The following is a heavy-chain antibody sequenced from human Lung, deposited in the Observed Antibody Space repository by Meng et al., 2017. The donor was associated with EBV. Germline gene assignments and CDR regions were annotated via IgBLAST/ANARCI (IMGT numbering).Heavy chain of an antibody. V-gene: IGHV7-4-1*02. D-gene: IGHD6-25*01. CDR2: INNNTGKP. CDR3: ARDSEAADY. J-gene: IGHJ4*02. Sequence: QVELVQFGLDVKKTGASVRISCKAFGYTFTNYGMKWVRQAPGKGLGWMGWINNNTGKPTYAEGLTGRFVFSLDTSVSTAYMQSSRLKAEDTGVYYCARDSEAADYWGQGTLVTVSS. CDR1: GYTFTNYG.